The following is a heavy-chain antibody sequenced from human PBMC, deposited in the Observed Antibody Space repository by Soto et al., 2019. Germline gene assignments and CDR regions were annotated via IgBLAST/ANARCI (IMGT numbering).Heavy chain of an antibody. Sequence: QAQLVQSGAEVKKPGASVKVSCKASGYTFYSHSISWVRPAPGQGLEWMGRISADNGNTKYAQKFRGRVTMTTDTSTSTVYMELRNLRSDDTAVYYCARCIQQDYYYGMDVWGQGTTVTVSS. D-gene: IGHD5-18*01. J-gene: IGHJ6*02. V-gene: IGHV1-18*01. CDR2: ISADNGNT. CDR1: GYTFYSHS. CDR3: ARCIQQDYYYGMDV.